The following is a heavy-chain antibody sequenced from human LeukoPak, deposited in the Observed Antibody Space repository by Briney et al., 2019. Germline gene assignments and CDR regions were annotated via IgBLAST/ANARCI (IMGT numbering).Heavy chain of an antibody. V-gene: IGHV1-18*01. D-gene: IGHD6-13*01. CDR1: GYTFTSYA. J-gene: IGHJ4*02. CDR3: ARGESGSSWPWELGNN. Sequence: ASVKVSCKASGYTFTSYAITWVRQAPGQGLEWMGWISAYNGRTNYAQNLQDRVTLTIDTSTSTAYMELRSLKSDDTAVYFCARGESGSSWPWELGNNWGQGTPVTVSS. CDR2: ISAYNGRT.